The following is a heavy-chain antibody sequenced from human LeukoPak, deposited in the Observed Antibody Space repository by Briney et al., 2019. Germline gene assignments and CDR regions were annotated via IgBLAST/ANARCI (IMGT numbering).Heavy chain of an antibody. CDR3: ARDPERDAFDI. D-gene: IGHD1-1*01. V-gene: IGHV4-59*01. Sequence: SETLSLTCTVSGGSISSYYWSWIRQPPGKGLEWVGYIYYSGSTNYNPSLKSRVIISVHTSKNQFTQKLSSVTAADTAVYYCARDPERDAFDIWGQGTMVTVSS. CDR1: GGSISSYY. J-gene: IGHJ3*02. CDR2: IYYSGST.